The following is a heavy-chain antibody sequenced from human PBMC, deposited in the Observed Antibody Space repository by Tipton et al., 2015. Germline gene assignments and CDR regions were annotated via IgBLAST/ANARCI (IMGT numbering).Heavy chain of an antibody. CDR3: ARARGRHGGLFDS. J-gene: IGHJ4*02. CDR2: IQYSGST. Sequence: TLSLTCTVSSDSISKYYWSWIRQPPGEELEWIGYIQYSGSTNYNPSLKSRVTISVDTSKTQFSLKMRSVTATDTAVYYCARARGRHGGLFDSWGQGTLVTVSS. CDR1: SDSISKYY. V-gene: IGHV4-59*01. D-gene: IGHD4-23*01.